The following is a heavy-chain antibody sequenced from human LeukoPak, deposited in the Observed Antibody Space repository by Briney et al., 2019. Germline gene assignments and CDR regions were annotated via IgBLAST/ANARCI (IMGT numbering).Heavy chain of an antibody. CDR1: GGSISSSSYY. Sequence: PSETLSLTCTVSGGSISSSSYYWGWIRQPPGKGLEWIGSIYYSGSTYYNPSLKSRVTISVDTSKNQFSLKLSSVTAADTAVYYCARLRLSIRYYDFWSGRAPLDYWGQGTLVTVSS. CDR2: IYYSGST. D-gene: IGHD3-3*01. V-gene: IGHV4-39*01. J-gene: IGHJ4*02. CDR3: ARLRLSIRYYDFWSGRAPLDY.